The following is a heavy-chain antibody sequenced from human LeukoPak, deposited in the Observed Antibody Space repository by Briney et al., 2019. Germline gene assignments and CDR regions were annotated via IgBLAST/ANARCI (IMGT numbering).Heavy chain of an antibody. CDR3: ARGPPYIVVVTGIGFFGS. V-gene: IGHV4-34*01. D-gene: IGHD2-21*02. CDR2: INHSGST. CDR1: GASMRSETHY. Sequence: PSETLSLTCNVSGASMRSETHYWSWLRQPPGKGLEWIGEINHSGSTNYNPSLKSRVTISVDTSKNQFSLKLSSVTAADTAVYYCARGPPYIVVVTGIGFFGSWGQGTLVTVSS. J-gene: IGHJ4*02.